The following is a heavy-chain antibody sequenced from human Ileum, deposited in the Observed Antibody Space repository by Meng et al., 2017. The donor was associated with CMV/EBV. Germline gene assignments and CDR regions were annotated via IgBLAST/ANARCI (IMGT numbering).Heavy chain of an antibody. CDR1: RSHSNSADHH. CDR2: IYFSGST. CDR3: ARVRDLFRYFDY. Sequence: VSRSHSNSADHHWSWIRQHPGKGLEWIGYIYFSGSTYCNPTLKSRVSISVDTSKSQFSLKLTSVTAADTAMYYCARVRDLFRYFDYWGQGTLVTVSS. J-gene: IGHJ4*02. V-gene: IGHV4-30-4*08.